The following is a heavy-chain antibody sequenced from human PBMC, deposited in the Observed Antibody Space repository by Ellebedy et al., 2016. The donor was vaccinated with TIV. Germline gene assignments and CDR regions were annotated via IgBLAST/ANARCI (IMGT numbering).Heavy chain of an antibody. Sequence: GESLKISXVGSGFTFSDHYMTWIRQVPGKRPEWVAYISTIGSSTFYADSVKGRFTVSRDNAKNLLFLEMNSLKTEDTAVYYCNWHYYNRLDPWGQGTLVTVSS. CDR1: GFTFSDHY. D-gene: IGHD1-26*01. CDR3: NWHYYNRLDP. J-gene: IGHJ5*02. V-gene: IGHV3-11*01. CDR2: ISTIGSST.